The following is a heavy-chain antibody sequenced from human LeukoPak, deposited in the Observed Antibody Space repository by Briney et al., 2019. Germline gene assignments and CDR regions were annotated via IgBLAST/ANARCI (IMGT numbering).Heavy chain of an antibody. CDR1: GFNFNVYS. V-gene: IGHV3-48*01. D-gene: IGHD3-3*01. J-gene: IGHJ4*02. CDR2: ITSDSNTI. Sequence: GGSLRLSCAASGFNFNVYSTNWVRQAPGKGLEWISYITSDSNTIYYADSVRGRFTISRDNAKESVYLELSNLRVDDTAMYYCARSTEWFADYWGQGTLVTVSS. CDR3: ARSTEWFADY.